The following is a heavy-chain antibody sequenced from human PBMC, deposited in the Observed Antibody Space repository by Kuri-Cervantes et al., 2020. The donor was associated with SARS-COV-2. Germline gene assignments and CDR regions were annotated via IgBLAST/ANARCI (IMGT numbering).Heavy chain of an antibody. V-gene: IGHV3-21*01. Sequence: GESLKISCAASGFSFSSYSMNWVRQAPGKGLEWVSSISSKSSYRYYADSVKGRFTMSRDDGRNSLYLQMNSLRAEDTAVYYCARLDGIEPWLRSLYYMDVWGKGTSVTVSS. CDR1: GFSFSSYS. J-gene: IGHJ6*03. D-gene: IGHD3-3*01. CDR2: ISSKSSYR. CDR3: ARLDGIEPWLRSLYYMDV.